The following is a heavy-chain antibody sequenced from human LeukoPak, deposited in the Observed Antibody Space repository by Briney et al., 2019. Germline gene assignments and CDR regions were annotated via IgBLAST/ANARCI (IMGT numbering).Heavy chain of an antibody. Sequence: GGSLRLSCAASGFTVSSNYMSWVRQAPGKGLEWVSVIYSGGSTYYADSVKGRFTISRHNSKNTLYLQMNSLRAEDTAVYYCAKGGRGLATITLDSWGQGTLVTVSS. J-gene: IGHJ5*01. V-gene: IGHV3-53*04. CDR3: AKGGRGLATITLDS. CDR1: GFTVSSNY. D-gene: IGHD5-24*01. CDR2: IYSGGST.